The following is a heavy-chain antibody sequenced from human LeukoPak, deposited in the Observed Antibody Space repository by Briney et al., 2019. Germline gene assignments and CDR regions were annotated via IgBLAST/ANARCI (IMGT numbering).Heavy chain of an antibody. CDR1: GGPLTSYY. D-gene: IGHD5-12*01. Sequence: PSETLSLTCAVSGGPLTSYYWSWIRQPPGKGLEWIGFIYYRGSTNYNPSLESRVTISVDTSKNRFSLKLSSVTAADTAVYYCARDRYSGYDGFGAFDIWGQGTMVPVPS. CDR3: ARDRYSGYDGFGAFDI. J-gene: IGHJ3*02. CDR2: IYYRGST. V-gene: IGHV4-59*01.